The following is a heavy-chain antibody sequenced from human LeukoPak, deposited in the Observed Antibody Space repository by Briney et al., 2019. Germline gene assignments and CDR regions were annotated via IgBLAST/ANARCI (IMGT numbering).Heavy chain of an antibody. J-gene: IGHJ4*02. CDR2: INPNSGGT. V-gene: IGHV1-2*02. CDR3: ARTRFLEWSDFDY. D-gene: IGHD3-3*01. CDR1: GYTFTGYY. Sequence: ASVEVSCKASGYTFTGYYMHWVRQAPGQGLEWMGWINPNSGGTNYAQKLQGRVTMTRDTSISTAYMELSRLRSDDTAVYYCARTRFLEWSDFDYWGQGTLVTVSS.